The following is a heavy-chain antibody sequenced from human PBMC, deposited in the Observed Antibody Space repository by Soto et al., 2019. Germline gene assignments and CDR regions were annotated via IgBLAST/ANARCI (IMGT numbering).Heavy chain of an antibody. J-gene: IGHJ6*02. V-gene: IGHV1-46*01. CDR2: INPSGGST. CDR1: GYTFTCYY. Sequence: AASVKVSCKASGYTFTCYYMHWVRQAPGQGLEWMGLINPSGGSTSYAQKFQGRVTMTRDTSTSTVYMELSSLRSEDTAVYYCAREGARLHYYYGMDVWGQGTTVTVSS. CDR3: AREGARLHYYYGMDV. D-gene: IGHD6-6*01.